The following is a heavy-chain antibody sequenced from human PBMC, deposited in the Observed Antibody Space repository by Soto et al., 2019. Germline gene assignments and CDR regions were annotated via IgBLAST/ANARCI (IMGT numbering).Heavy chain of an antibody. CDR2: IFLFFGTA. J-gene: IGHJ3*02. CDR1: GGTFSSYA. V-gene: IGHV1-69*13. Sequence: GASVKVSCKASGGTFSSYAISWVRQAPGQGLDWMGGIFLFFGTANYAQMFQGRVTIIADESTSTAYMELSSLRSEDTAVYYCARDDHDAFDIWGQGTMVTVSS. CDR3: ARDDHDAFDI.